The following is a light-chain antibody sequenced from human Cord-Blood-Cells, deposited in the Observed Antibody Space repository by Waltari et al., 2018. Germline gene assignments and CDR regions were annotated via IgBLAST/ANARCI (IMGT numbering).Light chain of an antibody. Sequence: EIVMTQSPATLSVSPGERATLSCSASQSVSSNLAWYQQKPGQAPRLLIYGASTRATGTPARFSGSGSGTEFTLTISSLQSEDFAVYYCQHYNNSPSTFGHGTKVEIK. CDR3: QHYNNSPST. V-gene: IGKV3-15*01. CDR2: GAS. CDR1: QSVSSN. J-gene: IGKJ1*01.